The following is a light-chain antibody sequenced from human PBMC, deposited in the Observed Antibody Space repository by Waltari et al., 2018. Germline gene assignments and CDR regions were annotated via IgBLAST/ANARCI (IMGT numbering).Light chain of an antibody. CDR1: QSIGTW. CDR2: TAS. Sequence: DIQMTQSPPSVSASVGDRITITCRASQSIGTWLAWYQQKPGKAPKLLIYTASTLNSGVPSRFSGSGSGNDFTLTISSLQPEDFATYYCQQANSFPYTFGQGTKLEIK. V-gene: IGKV1-12*01. J-gene: IGKJ2*01. CDR3: QQANSFPYT.